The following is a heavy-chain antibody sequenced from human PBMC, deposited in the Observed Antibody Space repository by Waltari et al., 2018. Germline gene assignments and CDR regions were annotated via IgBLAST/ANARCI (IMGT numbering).Heavy chain of an antibody. Sequence: EEQLVESGGGLVQPGGSLRLSCAASGFTFINYWMHCVSQAPGTGPVWVSRINSAASTTNYADSVKGRFTISRDNAKNTLYLQMDSLRVEDTAVYYCARGSPSYWALGLWGQGILVTVSS. CDR2: INSAASTT. V-gene: IGHV3-74*01. J-gene: IGHJ4*02. D-gene: IGHD2-8*02. CDR3: ARGSPSYWALGL. CDR1: GFTFINYW.